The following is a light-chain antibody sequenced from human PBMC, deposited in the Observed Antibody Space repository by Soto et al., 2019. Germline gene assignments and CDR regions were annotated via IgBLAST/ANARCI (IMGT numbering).Light chain of an antibody. CDR1: SSDVGGYNY. Sequence: ALTQPPSASGSPGQSVTISCTGTSSDVGGYNYVSWFQQHPGKAPKLIIHEVNQRPSGVPNRFSGSKSGNTASLTVSGLQAEDEGTYYCSSYGGYNNVVFGTGTKVTVL. J-gene: IGLJ1*01. CDR3: SSYGGYNNVV. CDR2: EVN. V-gene: IGLV2-8*01.